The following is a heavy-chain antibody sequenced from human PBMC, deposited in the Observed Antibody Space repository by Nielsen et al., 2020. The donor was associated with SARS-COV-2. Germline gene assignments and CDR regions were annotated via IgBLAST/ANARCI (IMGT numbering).Heavy chain of an antibody. D-gene: IGHD3-16*01. V-gene: IGHV4-34*01. J-gene: IGHJ4*02. Sequence: SETLSLTCAVYGGSFSGYYWSWIRQPPGKGLEWIGEINHSGSTNYNPSLKSRVTISVDTSKNQFSLKLSSVTAADTAVYYCAREASLGESHFGYWGQGTLVTVSS. CDR2: INHSGST. CDR1: GGSFSGYY. CDR3: AREASLGESHFGY.